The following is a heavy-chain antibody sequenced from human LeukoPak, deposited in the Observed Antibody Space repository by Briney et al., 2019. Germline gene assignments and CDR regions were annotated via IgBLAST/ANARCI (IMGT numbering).Heavy chain of an antibody. J-gene: IGHJ4*02. D-gene: IGHD4-17*01. CDR3: ARLPRTVTTSAVDY. CDR2: MYYSGST. CDR1: SGSITGYY. Sequence: PSETLSLTCTVSSGSITGYYWGWIRQPPGKGLEWIGSMYYSGSTYYNPSLKSRVTISVDTSKNQFSLKLSSVTAADTAVYYCARLPRTVTTSAVDYWGQGTLVTVSS. V-gene: IGHV4-39*01.